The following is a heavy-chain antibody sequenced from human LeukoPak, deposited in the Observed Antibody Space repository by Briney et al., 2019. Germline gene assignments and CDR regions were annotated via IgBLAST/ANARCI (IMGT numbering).Heavy chain of an antibody. V-gene: IGHV3-30*04. J-gene: IGHJ4*02. CDR2: ISYDGSNK. Sequence: GRSLRLSCAASGFTFSSYAMHWVRQAPGKGLEWVAVISYDGSNKYYADSVKGRFTISRDNSKNTLYLQMNSLRAEDTAVYYCASSISGYWGQGTLVTVSS. D-gene: IGHD1-20*01. CDR3: ASSISGY. CDR1: GFTFSSYA.